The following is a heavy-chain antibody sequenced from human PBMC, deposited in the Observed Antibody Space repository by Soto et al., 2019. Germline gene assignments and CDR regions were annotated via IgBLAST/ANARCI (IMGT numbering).Heavy chain of an antibody. CDR2: IIPIFGTA. CDR3: ARDRRGYSYASQGDI. J-gene: IGHJ3*02. D-gene: IGHD5-18*01. CDR1: GGTFSSYA. Sequence: QVQLVQSGAEVKKPGSSVKVSCKASGGTFSSYAISWVRQAPGQGLEWMGGIIPIFGTANYAQKFQGRVTITAYESTSTAYMELSSLRSEHTAVYYCARDRRGYSYASQGDIWGQGTMVTVSS. V-gene: IGHV1-69*01.